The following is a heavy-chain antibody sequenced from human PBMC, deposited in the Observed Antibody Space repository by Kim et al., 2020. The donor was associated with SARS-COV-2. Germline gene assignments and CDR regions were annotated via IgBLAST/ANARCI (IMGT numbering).Heavy chain of an antibody. D-gene: IGHD5-12*01. CDR1: GYTFTTYA. CDR2: LNTNTGNP. Sequence: ASVKVSCKASGYTFTTYAMNWVRQAPGQGLEWMGWLNTNTGNPRYAQDFTGRFVFSLDTSVSTAYLQISSLKAEDTAVYYCARDNSRSDGYHMSLYFDYWGQGALVTVSS. J-gene: IGHJ4*02. CDR3: ARDNSRSDGYHMSLYFDY. V-gene: IGHV7-4-1*02.